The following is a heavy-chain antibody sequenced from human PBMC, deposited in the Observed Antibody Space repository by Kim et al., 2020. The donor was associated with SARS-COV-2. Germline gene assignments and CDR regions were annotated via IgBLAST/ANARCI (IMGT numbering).Heavy chain of an antibody. Sequence: GGSLRLSCAASGFTFSTYAMSWVRQAPGKGLEWVSSISVSGGSTDYAESVKGRFTISRDESKNTLYLQMNSLRAEDTAVYYCAKMRSGTYSTFDSWGQGTLVTVSS. D-gene: IGHD1-26*01. CDR2: ISVSGGST. J-gene: IGHJ4*02. CDR3: AKMRSGTYSTFDS. V-gene: IGHV3-23*01. CDR1: GFTFSTYA.